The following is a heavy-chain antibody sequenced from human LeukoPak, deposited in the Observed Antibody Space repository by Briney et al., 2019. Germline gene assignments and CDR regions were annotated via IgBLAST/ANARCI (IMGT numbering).Heavy chain of an antibody. CDR3: ARDRDSGSYDWFDP. J-gene: IGHJ5*02. D-gene: IGHD1-26*01. CDR1: GGSISSYY. CDR2: IYTSGST. V-gene: IGHV4-4*07. Sequence: SETLSLTCTVSGGSISSYYWSWIRQPAGKGLEWIGRIYTSGSTNYNPSLKSRVTMSVDTSKNQFSLKLSSVTAADTAVYYCARDRDSGSYDWFDPWGQGTLVTVSS.